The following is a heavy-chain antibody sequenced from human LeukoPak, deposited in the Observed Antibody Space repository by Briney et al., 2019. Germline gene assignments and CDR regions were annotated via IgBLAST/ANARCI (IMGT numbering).Heavy chain of an antibody. J-gene: IGHJ4*02. CDR2: IYPGDSDT. CDR1: GYSFTSYW. CDR3: ATLWASGWQNPLGY. Sequence: GESLKISCKGSGYSFTSYWIAWVRQMPGKGLEWMGIIYPGDSDTRYSPSFQGQDTISADKSIGTAYLQWSSLKASDTAKYYCATLWASGWQNPLGYWGQGTLVTVSS. V-gene: IGHV5-51*01. D-gene: IGHD6-19*01.